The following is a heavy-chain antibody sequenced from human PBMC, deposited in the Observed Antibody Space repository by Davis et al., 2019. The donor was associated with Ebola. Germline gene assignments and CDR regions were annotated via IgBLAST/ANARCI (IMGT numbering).Heavy chain of an antibody. V-gene: IGHV1-69*02. J-gene: IGHJ4*02. D-gene: IGHD6-19*01. CDR2: IIPILGIA. CDR1: GGTFSSYT. Sequence: SVKVSCKASGGTFSSYTISWVRQAPGQGLEWMGRIIPILGIANYAQKFQGRVTITADKSTSTAYMELSSLRSEDTAVYYCARNEGIGWYDNYSYWGKGTRVTVS. CDR3: ARNEGIGWYDNYSY.